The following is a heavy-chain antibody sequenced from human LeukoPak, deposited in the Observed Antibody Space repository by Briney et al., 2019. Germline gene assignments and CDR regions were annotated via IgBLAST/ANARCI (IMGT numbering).Heavy chain of an antibody. D-gene: IGHD3-22*01. V-gene: IGHV4-59*01. CDR1: GGSIRSYY. CDR2: IYYSGST. CDR3: PGGGGSTDYYDSSGYF. Sequence: SETLSLTCTVSGGSIRSYYWSWLRQHPGKGLEWIGFIYYSGSTIYNPSLKSRVTISVDTSKNQFSLKLSAVAAAGTAVYYCPGGGGSTDYYDSSGYFWGQGTLVTVSS. J-gene: IGHJ4*02.